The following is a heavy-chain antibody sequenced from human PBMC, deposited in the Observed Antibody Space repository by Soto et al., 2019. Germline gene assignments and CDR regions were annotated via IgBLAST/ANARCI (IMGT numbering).Heavy chain of an antibody. J-gene: IGHJ6*02. V-gene: IGHV3-11*06. CDR2: ISSSSSHT. Sequence: PGGFLRLSCAASGFTFSDYYMSWIRQAPGKGLEWVSYISSSSSHTNYADSVKGRFTISRDNAKNSLYLQMNSLRAGDTAVYYCARIPELYYYYGMDVWGQGTTVTVSS. CDR3: ARIPELYYYYGMDV. CDR1: GFTFSDYY. D-gene: IGHD1-26*01.